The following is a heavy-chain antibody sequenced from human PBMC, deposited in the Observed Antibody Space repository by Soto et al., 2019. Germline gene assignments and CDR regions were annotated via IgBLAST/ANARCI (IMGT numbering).Heavy chain of an antibody. CDR3: ARGHDSSGYVGY. V-gene: IGHV3-21*01. D-gene: IGHD3-22*01. CDR1: GFPFSSYS. J-gene: IGHJ4*01. CDR2: ITSSSSYI. Sequence: GGSLRLSCPASGFPFSSYSMNWGRRVPGKGLDWVSSITSSSSYIYYADSAKGRFTTSRHNANDSLYLQMNSLRAEDKGMYYCARGHDSSGYVGYWDHGTPFTVCS.